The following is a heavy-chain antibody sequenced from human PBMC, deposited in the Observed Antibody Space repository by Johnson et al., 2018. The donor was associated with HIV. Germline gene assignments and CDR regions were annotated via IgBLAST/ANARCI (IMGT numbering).Heavy chain of an antibody. CDR1: GFTVSSNY. CDR3: AKELAADGVDAFDI. V-gene: IGHV3-53*01. CDR2: IYNDGNT. Sequence: VQLVESGGGLIQPGGSLRLSCAASGFTVSSNYMSWVRQAPGKGLEWVSVIYNDGNTYYADSVKGRFTISRDNSRNTLYLQMNSLRVEDTAVYYCAKELAADGVDAFDIWGQGTMVTVS. D-gene: IGHD6-13*01. J-gene: IGHJ3*02.